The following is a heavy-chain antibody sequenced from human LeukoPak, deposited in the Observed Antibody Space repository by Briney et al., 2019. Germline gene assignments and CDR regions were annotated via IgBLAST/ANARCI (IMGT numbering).Heavy chain of an antibody. J-gene: IGHJ4*02. Sequence: GGSLRLSCAVSGITLSNYGMSWVRQAPGKGLEWVAGISDSGGSTNYADSVKGRFTISRDDPKNTLYLQMNSLRAEDMAVYFCAKRGVVIRAILVGFHKEAYYFDSWGQGALVTVSS. CDR2: ISDSGGST. CDR1: GITLSNYG. CDR3: AKRGVVIRAILVGFHKEAYYFDS. D-gene: IGHD2-21*01. V-gene: IGHV3-23*01.